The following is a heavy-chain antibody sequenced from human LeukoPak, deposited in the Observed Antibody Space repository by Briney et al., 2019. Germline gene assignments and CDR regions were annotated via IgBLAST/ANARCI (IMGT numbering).Heavy chain of an antibody. D-gene: IGHD3-22*01. V-gene: IGHV4-34*01. CDR3: ARTGSGYTYYCYYMDV. J-gene: IGHJ6*03. CDR2: INHSGST. Sequence: PSETLSLTCAVYGGSFSGYYWSWIRQPPGKGLEWIGEINHSGSTNYNPSLKSRVTISVDTSKNQSSLKLSSVTAADTAVYYCARTGSGYTYYCYYMDVWGKGTTVTVSS. CDR1: GGSFSGYY.